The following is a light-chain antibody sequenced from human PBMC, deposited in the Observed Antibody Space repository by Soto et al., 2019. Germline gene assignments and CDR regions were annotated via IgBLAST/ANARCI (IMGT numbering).Light chain of an antibody. V-gene: IGKV3-15*01. CDR1: QNVYNN. Sequence: EIVMTQSPATLSVSPGEGATLSCKASQNVYNNLAWYQQRPGQPPRLLIYDASTRATGISARFSGSGYGTEFTLTISSLQSEDFAVYFCQQCRNWPRTFGGGTKLEIK. CDR2: DAS. CDR3: QQCRNWPRT. J-gene: IGKJ4*01.